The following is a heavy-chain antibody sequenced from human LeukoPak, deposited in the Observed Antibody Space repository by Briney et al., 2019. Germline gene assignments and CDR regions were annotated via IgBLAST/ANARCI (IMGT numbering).Heavy chain of an antibody. CDR1: GYTFTSYG. D-gene: IGHD3-9*01. CDR3: ARDGAGPGYFDWLLYQWEVDY. V-gene: IGHV1-18*01. Sequence: GASVKVSCKASGYTFTSYGISWVRQAPGQGLEWMGWISAYNGNTNYAQKLQGRVTMTTDTSTSTAYMELRSLRSDDTAVYYCARDGAGPGYFDWLLYQWEVDYWGQGTLVTVSS. J-gene: IGHJ4*02. CDR2: ISAYNGNT.